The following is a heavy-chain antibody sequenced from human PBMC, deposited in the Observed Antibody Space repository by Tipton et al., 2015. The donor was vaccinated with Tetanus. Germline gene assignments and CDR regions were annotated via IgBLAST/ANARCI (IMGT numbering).Heavy chain of an antibody. CDR1: GYTFTHYG. CDR2: ISPFNENV. J-gene: IGHJ5*02. D-gene: IGHD3/OR15-3a*01. Sequence: QVQLVQSGAEVKKPGASVKVSCKASGYTFTHYGVNWVRQATGQGLEWMGWISPFNENVNYAEQFQGRLTMPTDRSTATVYMDLRSLRSDDTAVYYCARGRGLGPHEYFEHWGQGTLVTVSS. CDR3: ARGRGLGPHEYFEH. V-gene: IGHV1-18*01.